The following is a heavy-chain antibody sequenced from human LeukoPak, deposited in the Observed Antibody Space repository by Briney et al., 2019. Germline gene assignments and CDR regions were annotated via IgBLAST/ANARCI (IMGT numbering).Heavy chain of an antibody. D-gene: IGHD6-13*01. Sequence: SETLSLTCTVSGGSISSYYWSWIRQPPGKGLEWIGYIYYSGSTNYNPSLKSRVTISVDTSKNQFSLKLSSVTAADTAVYYCARDRPAAGTGRHYYYGMDVWGQGTTVTVSS. CDR3: ARDRPAAGTGRHYYYGMDV. CDR1: GGSISSYY. V-gene: IGHV4-59*01. J-gene: IGHJ6*02. CDR2: IYYSGST.